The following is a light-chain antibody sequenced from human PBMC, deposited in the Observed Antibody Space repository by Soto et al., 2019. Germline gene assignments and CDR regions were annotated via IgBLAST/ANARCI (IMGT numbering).Light chain of an antibody. CDR3: QQYGSSPLT. Sequence: EIVLTQSPGTLSLSPWERATLSCRSSQSVSSSYLAWYQQKPGQAPRLLIYGASSRATGIPDRFSGSGSGTDFTLTISRLEPEDFAVYYCQQYGSSPLTFDGGTKVDIK. J-gene: IGKJ4*01. CDR1: QSVSSSY. CDR2: GAS. V-gene: IGKV3-20*01.